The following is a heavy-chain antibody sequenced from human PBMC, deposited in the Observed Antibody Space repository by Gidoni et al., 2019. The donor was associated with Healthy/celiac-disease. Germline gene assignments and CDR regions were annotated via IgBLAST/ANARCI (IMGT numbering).Heavy chain of an antibody. CDR3: ASPIGYSYGLTETEYYMDV. J-gene: IGHJ6*03. CDR2: ISGIGGST. D-gene: IGHD5-18*01. CDR1: GFTFSSYD. Sequence: EVQLLEAGGGLVQPGGSLRISCAASGFTFSSYDMSWVRHAPGKGREWVAAISGIGGSTDYADSVTGRFSISRDNSKNTLYLHMNSLRAEDTAVYYCASPIGYSYGLTETEYYMDVWGKGTTVTVSS. V-gene: IGHV3-23*01.